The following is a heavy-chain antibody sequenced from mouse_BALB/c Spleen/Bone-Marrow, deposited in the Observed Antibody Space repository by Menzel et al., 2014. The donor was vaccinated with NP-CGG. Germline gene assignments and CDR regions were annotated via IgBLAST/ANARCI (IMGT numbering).Heavy chain of an antibody. V-gene: IGHV1S81*02. Sequence: VQLQQSGAELVKPGASVKLSCKASGYTFTSYYMYWVKQRPGQGLEWFGEINPSNGGTNFSEKFKNKATLTVDKSSSTAYMQLSSLTSEDSAVYYCSRGRRDALDYWGQGTSVTVSS. J-gene: IGHJ4*01. CDR3: SRGRRDALDY. CDR2: INPSNGGT. CDR1: GYTFTSYY.